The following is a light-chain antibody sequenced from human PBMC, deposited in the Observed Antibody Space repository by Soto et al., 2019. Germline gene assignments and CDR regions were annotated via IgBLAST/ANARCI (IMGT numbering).Light chain of an antibody. CDR1: STDFVSYNR. CDR3: SLYTSENTYV. Sequence: QSALTQPPSVSGSPGQSVTISCTGTSTDFVSYNRVSWYQQPPGTAPKLIIDEASNRPSGVPDRFSGSKSGNTASLTISGLQAADEADYYCSLYTSENTYVFGTGTKVTVL. V-gene: IGLV2-18*01. CDR2: EAS. J-gene: IGLJ1*01.